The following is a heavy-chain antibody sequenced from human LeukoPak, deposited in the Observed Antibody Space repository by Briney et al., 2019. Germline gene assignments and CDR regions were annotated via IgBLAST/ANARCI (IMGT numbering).Heavy chain of an antibody. CDR2: ISGRSDST. D-gene: IGHD2-21*01. CDR1: GFTFTSYA. CDR3: SKNEDSVIYFDAFDI. J-gene: IGHJ3*02. Sequence: PGGSLRLSCTASGFTFTSYAMSWVRQAPGQGLEWVSTISGRSDSTYYADSVKGRFTISRDNSKSTLYLQMNSLRAADTAVYYCSKNEDSVIYFDAFDIWGQGTTVTVSS. V-gene: IGHV3-23*01.